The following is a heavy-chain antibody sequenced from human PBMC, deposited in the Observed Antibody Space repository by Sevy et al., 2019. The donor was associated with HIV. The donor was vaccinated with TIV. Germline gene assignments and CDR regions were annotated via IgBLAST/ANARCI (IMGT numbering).Heavy chain of an antibody. CDR2: INYNSGRV. V-gene: IGHV3-9*01. Sequence: GGSLRLSCATFGLSFEDYGMHWVRQSPEKGLEWVAGINYNSGRVGYADSVKGRFTVSRDNAKASLYLQMTSLKPEDAALYYCGKGRITEAAYYYDLDVWGQGTTVTVSS. CDR3: GKGRITEAAYYYDLDV. D-gene: IGHD3-16*01. CDR1: GLSFEDYG. J-gene: IGHJ6*02.